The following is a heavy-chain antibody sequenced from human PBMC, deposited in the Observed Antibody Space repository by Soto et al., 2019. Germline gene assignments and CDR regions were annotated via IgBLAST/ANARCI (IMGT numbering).Heavy chain of an antibody. V-gene: IGHV1-8*02. D-gene: IGHD2-8*01. CDR2: MNPNSGNT. Sequence: GASVKVSCKASGGTFSSYAISWVRQATGQGLEWMGWMNPNSGNTGYAQKFQGRVTMTRNTSISTAYMELSSLRSEDTAVYYCAREVVVVLIRGTDHYYYGMDVWGQGTTVTVSS. J-gene: IGHJ6*02. CDR1: GGTFSSYA. CDR3: AREVVVVLIRGTDHYYYGMDV.